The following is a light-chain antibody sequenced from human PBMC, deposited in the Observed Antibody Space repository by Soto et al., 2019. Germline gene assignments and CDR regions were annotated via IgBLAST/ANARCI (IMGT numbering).Light chain of an antibody. V-gene: IGLV2-8*01. Sequence: QSVLTQPPSASGSPGQAVTISCTGTSSDVGGYNYVSWYQQHPGKAPKLMIYEVSQRPSGVPDRFSGSKSGNTASLTVSGLQAEDEADDYCSSYAGSVLFGGGTQVTVL. CDR1: SSDVGGYNY. CDR3: SSYAGSVL. CDR2: EVS. J-gene: IGLJ2*01.